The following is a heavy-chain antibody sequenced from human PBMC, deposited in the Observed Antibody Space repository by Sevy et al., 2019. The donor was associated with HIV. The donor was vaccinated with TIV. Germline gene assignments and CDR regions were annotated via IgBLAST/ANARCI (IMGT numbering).Heavy chain of an antibody. CDR1: GFTFSSHA. CDR2: ISYDGSSK. J-gene: IGHJ4*02. V-gene: IGHV3-30-3*01. Sequence: GSLRLSCAASGFTFSSHAMHWVRQAPGKGLEWVAVISYDGSSKYYADSVKGRFTISRDDSKNTLYLQMNSLRAGDTAVYYCARDGGYSVNFLPSGYWGQGTLVTVSS. CDR3: ARDGGYSVNFLPSGY. D-gene: IGHD3-10*02.